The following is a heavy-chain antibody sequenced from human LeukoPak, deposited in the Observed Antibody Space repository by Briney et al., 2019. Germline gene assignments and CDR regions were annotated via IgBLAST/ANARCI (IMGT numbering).Heavy chain of an antibody. CDR3: ARLFRGSYALDY. V-gene: IGHV4-30-2*01. D-gene: IGHD1-26*01. CDR2: IYHSGST. CDR1: GGSISSGGYS. Sequence: SETLSLTCAVSGGSISSGGYSWSWIRQPPGKGLEWIGYIYHSGSTYYNPSLKSRVTISVDRSKNQFSLKLSSVTAADTAVYYCARLFRGSYALDYWGQGTLVTVSS. J-gene: IGHJ4*02.